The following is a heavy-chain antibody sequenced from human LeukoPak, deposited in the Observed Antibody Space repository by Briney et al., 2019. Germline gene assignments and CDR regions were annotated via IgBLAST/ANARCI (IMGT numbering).Heavy chain of an antibody. CDR2: IYSGGNT. J-gene: IGHJ3*02. CDR3: ARLKLRAAFDI. CDR1: GFTVSSNY. V-gene: IGHV3-53*01. Sequence: GGSLRLSCAASGFTVSSNYMSWVRQAPGKGLEWVSIIYSGGNTYYADSVKGRFTISRDNSKNTLYLQMNSLRAEDTAVYYCARLKLRAAFDIWGQGTMVTVSS.